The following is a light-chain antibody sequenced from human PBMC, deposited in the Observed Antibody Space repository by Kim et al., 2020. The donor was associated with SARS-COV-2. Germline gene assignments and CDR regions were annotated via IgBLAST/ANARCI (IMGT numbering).Light chain of an antibody. CDR1: NIVGKS. V-gene: IGLV3-21*04. CDR2: YDS. CDR3: QVWDSSSDHVV. Sequence: APRKTAPITCGGNNIVGKSVHWYQQKPGQAPVLVIYYDSDRPSGIPERFSGSNSGNMATLTISRVEAGDEADYYCQVWDSSSDHVVFGGGTKLTVL. J-gene: IGLJ2*01.